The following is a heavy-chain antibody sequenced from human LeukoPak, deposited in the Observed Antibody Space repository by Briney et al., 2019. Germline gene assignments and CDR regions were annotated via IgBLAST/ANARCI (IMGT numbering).Heavy chain of an antibody. CDR3: ARGVRIAVAGNIDY. CDR1: GFAFSECP. CDR2: ISYDGSNK. D-gene: IGHD6-19*01. V-gene: IGHV3-30*04. J-gene: IGHJ4*02. Sequence: PGGSLRLSCAASGFAFSECPMHWVRQAPGKGLEWVAVISYDGSNKKYADSVKGRFTISRDNSKNTLYLQMNSLRAEDTAVYYCARGVRIAVAGNIDYWGQGTLVTVSS.